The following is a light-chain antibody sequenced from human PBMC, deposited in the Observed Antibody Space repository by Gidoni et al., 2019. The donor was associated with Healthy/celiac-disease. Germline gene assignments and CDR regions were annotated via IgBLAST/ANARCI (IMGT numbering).Light chain of an antibody. CDR2: GAS. CDR3: QQYGSSPWT. J-gene: IGKJ1*01. CDR1: QSVSSCF. V-gene: IGKV3-20*01. Sequence: EIVLTQSPGTLSLPPGERATRSCRASQSVSSCFLAWYQQKPGPAPRPLIYGASSRASRIPDRFSGSGSGTDFTLTISRLEPEDFAVYYCQQYGSSPWTFGQGTKVEIK.